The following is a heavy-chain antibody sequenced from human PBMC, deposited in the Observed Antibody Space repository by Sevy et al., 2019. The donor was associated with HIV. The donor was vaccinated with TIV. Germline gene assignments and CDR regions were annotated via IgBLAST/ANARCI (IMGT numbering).Heavy chain of an antibody. Sequence: GGSLRLSCAASGLTLSYAWMNWVRQAPGKGLEWVGHIKSESDGGTTDFATPVKGRFIISRDDSKNKLYLQMNSLKTGDTALYYCTARNFDFWGRGTLVTVSS. CDR1: GLTLSYAW. CDR3: TARNFDF. CDR2: IKSESDGGTT. J-gene: IGHJ4*02. V-gene: IGHV3-15*07.